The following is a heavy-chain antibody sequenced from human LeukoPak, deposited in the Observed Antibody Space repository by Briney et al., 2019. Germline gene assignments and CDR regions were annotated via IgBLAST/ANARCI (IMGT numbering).Heavy chain of an antibody. J-gene: IGHJ3*02. CDR3: ARVRRITIFGVAPDAFDI. CDR2: INPNSGGT. D-gene: IGHD3-3*01. CDR1: GYTFTGYY. Sequence: GASVKVSCKASGYTFTGYYMHWVRQAPGQGLEWMGWINPNSGGTNYAQKFQGRVTMTRDTSISTAYMELSRLRSDDTAVYYCARVRRITIFGVAPDAFDIWGQGTMVTVSS. V-gene: IGHV1-2*02.